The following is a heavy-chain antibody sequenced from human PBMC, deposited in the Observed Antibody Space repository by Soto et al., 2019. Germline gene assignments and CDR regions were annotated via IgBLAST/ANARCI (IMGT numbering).Heavy chain of an antibody. Sequence: PSETLSLTCTVSGGSISSSSYYWGWIRQPPGKGLEWIGSIYYSGSTYYNPSLKSRVTISVDTSKNQFSLKLSSVTAADTAVYYCARRRNGWSHWGQGTLVTVSS. V-gene: IGHV4-39*01. CDR2: IYYSGST. CDR1: GGSISSSSYY. J-gene: IGHJ4*02. D-gene: IGHD6-19*01. CDR3: ARRRNGWSH.